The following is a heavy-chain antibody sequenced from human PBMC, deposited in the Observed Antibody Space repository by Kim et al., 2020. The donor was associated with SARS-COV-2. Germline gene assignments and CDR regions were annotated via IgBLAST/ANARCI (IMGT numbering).Heavy chain of an antibody. Sequence: SVKVSCKASGFTFTSSAVQWVRQARGQRLEWIGWIVVGSGNTNYAQKFQERVTITRDMSTSTAYMELSSLRSEDTAVYYCAADSTPGAAAGTSSDYWGQGTLVTVSS. CDR2: IVVGSGNT. J-gene: IGHJ4*02. CDR1: GFTFTSSA. V-gene: IGHV1-58*01. CDR3: AADSTPGAAAGTSSDY. D-gene: IGHD6-13*01.